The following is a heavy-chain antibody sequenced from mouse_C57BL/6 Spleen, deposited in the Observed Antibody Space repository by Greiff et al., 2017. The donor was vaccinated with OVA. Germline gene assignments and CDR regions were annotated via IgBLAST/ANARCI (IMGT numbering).Heavy chain of an antibody. CDR1: GFTFSDYG. J-gene: IGHJ2*01. D-gene: IGHD1-1*01. CDR2: ISSGSSTI. CDR3: ARPNYYYGSRHFDY. V-gene: IGHV5-17*01. Sequence: EVKLVESGGGLVKPGGSLKLSCAASGFTFSDYGMHWVRQAPEKGLELVAYISSGSSTIYYADTVKGRFPISRDNAKNTLFLQMTSLRSEDTAMYYCARPNYYYGSRHFDYWGQGTTLTVSS.